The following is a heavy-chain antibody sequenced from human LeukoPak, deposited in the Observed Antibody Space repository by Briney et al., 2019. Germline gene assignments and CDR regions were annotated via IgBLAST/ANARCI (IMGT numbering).Heavy chain of an antibody. CDR3: ARAEDYSWRD. V-gene: IGHV3-7*05. D-gene: IGHD5-18*01. J-gene: IGHJ4*02. CDR2: IDGLGSQK. Sequence: GGSLRLSCAASGFTSSTYWMSWVRQALGEGLEWVANIDGLGSQKYYGDSVKGRFTISRDNAKNSLYLQMNSLRADDTAVYYCARAEDYSWRDWGQGTLVTVSS. CDR1: GFTSSTYW.